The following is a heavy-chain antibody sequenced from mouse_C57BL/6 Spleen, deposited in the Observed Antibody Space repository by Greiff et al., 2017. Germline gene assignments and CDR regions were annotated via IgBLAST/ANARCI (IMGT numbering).Heavy chain of an antibody. CDR2: ISSGGSYN. CDR3: AREGGYGTSYFDY. CDR1: GFTFSSYG. D-gene: IGHD2-1*01. V-gene: IGHV5-6*01. Sequence: EVTVVESGGDLVKPGGSLKLSCAASGFTFSSYGMSWVRQTPDKRLEWVATISSGGSYNSSPHSVKERFTISRDNAKNPLNLQMSSLKSEDTAVYSCAREGGYGTSYFDYWGQGTTLTVSS. J-gene: IGHJ2*01.